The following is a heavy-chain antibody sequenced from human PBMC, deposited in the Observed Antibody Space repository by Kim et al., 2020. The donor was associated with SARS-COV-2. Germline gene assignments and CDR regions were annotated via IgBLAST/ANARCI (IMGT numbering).Heavy chain of an antibody. V-gene: IGHV4-34*01. J-gene: IGHJ6*04. D-gene: IGHD3-10*01. Sequence: SETLSLTCAVYGGSFSGYYWSWIRQPPGKGLEWIGEINHSGSTNYNPSLKSRVTISVDTSKNQFSLKLSSVTAADTAVYYCAREKRFGGWGWSDVWGKGTTVTVSS. CDR2: INHSGST. CDR3: AREKRFGGWGWSDV. CDR1: GGSFSGYY.